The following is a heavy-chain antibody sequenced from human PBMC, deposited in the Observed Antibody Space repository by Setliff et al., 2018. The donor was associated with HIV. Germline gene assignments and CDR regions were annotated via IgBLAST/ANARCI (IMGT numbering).Heavy chain of an antibody. Sequence: PWGSLRLSCAASGFTFSDHAMHWVRQAPGKGLEWVSLVSWDCTGTSYVDSVKGRFTISRDNSRNSLYLQMNSLRTEDTALYYCAKDASITGTSYYFDYWGQGTLVTVSS. V-gene: IGHV3-43D*04. CDR2: VSWDCTGT. CDR1: GFTFSDHA. CDR3: AKDASITGTSYYFDY. J-gene: IGHJ4*02. D-gene: IGHD1-20*01.